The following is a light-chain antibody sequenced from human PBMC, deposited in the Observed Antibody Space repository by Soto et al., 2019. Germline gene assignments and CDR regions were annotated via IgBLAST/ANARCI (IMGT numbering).Light chain of an antibody. V-gene: IGKV1-5*01. CDR2: DAS. J-gene: IGKJ2*01. Sequence: DIQMTQSPSTLSASVGDRVTITCRASQSINSWLAWYQQKPGKAPNLLIYDASSLESGVPSRFSGSGSGTEFTLTISILQPDDFATYYCQQYNTSPYTFGQGTKLEIK. CDR1: QSINSW. CDR3: QQYNTSPYT.